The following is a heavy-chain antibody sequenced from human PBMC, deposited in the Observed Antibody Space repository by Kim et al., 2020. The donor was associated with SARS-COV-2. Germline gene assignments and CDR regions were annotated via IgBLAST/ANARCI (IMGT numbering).Heavy chain of an antibody. CDR3: AREMGDDYGDYWGYWFAP. Sequence: SETLSLTCTVSGGSISSSSYYWGWIRQPPGKGLEWIVSIYYSGSTYYNPSLKSRVTMSVDTSKNQFSLKLSSVTAADTALYYCAREMGDDYGDYWGYWFAPWGQGGLITGAS. D-gene: IGHD4-17*01. CDR2: IYYSGST. CDR1: GGSISSSSYY. V-gene: IGHV4-39*07. J-gene: IGHJ5*02.